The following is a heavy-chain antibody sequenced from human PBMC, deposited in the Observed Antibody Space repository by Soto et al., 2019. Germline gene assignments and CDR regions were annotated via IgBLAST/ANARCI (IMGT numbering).Heavy chain of an antibody. CDR1: GGSISSSSYY. V-gene: IGHV4-61*05. Sequence: PSETLSLTCTVSGGSISSSSYYWGWIRQPPGKGLEWIGYIYYSGSTNYNPSLKSRVTISVDTSKNQFSLKLSSVTAADTAVYYCARGKTYYYDSSGYHFDPWGQGILVTVSS. CDR2: IYYSGST. D-gene: IGHD3-22*01. J-gene: IGHJ5*02. CDR3: ARGKTYYYDSSGYHFDP.